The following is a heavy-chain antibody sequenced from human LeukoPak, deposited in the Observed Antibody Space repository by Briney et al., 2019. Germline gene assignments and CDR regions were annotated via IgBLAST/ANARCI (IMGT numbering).Heavy chain of an antibody. Sequence: PGRSLRLSCAASGFTFSSYAMSWVRQAPGKGLEWVSAISGSGGSTYYADSVKGRFTISRDNSKNTLYLQMNSLRAEDTAVYYCAKGGVDTAMVDYFDYWGQGTLVTVSS. J-gene: IGHJ4*02. V-gene: IGHV3-23*01. CDR2: ISGSGGST. D-gene: IGHD5-18*01. CDR3: AKGGVDTAMVDYFDY. CDR1: GFTFSSYA.